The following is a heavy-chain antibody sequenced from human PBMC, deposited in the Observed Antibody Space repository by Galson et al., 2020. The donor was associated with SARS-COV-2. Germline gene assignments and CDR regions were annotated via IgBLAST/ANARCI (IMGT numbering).Heavy chain of an antibody. CDR1: GFTFSSYG. V-gene: IGHV3-30*18. CDR2: ISYDGSNK. J-gene: IGHJ4*02. Sequence: QLGESLKISCAASGFTFSSYGMHWVRQAPGKGLEWVAVISYDGSNKYYADSVKGRFTISRDNSKNTLYLQMNSLRAEDTAVYYCAKDHTMWYFDYWGQGTLVTVSS. CDR3: AKDHTMWYFDY. D-gene: IGHD2-2*01.